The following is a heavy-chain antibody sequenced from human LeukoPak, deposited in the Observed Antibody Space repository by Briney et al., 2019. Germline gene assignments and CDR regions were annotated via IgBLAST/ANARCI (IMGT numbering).Heavy chain of an antibody. J-gene: IGHJ6*03. CDR1: GVTPSNNY. Sequence: GGSLRLSCAASGVTPSNNYMSWVRQAPGEGLGWVSVIYGGGSTSYAHSVKGRFTISTRSSKTTLYLQRNILTLENTGVYYCARDRSDGNYYMVVWGKGTTVIVSS. CDR2: IYGGGST. CDR3: ARDRSDGNYYMVV. V-gene: IGHV3-53*04. D-gene: IGHD5-24*01.